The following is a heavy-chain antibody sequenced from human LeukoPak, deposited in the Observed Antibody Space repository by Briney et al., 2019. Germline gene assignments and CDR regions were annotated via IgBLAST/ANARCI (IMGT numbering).Heavy chain of an antibody. CDR2: ISGSGSST. V-gene: IGHV3-23*01. CDR3: AKLITIFGVSINDYFDY. D-gene: IGHD3-3*01. CDR1: GFTFSSQG. J-gene: IGHJ4*02. Sequence: GGSLRLSCAASGFTFSSQGMSWVRQAPGKGLEGVSTISGSGSSTYYADSVKGRFTISRDNSKNTRYLLMNSLRAEDTAVYYCAKLITIFGVSINDYFDYWGQGTLVTVSS.